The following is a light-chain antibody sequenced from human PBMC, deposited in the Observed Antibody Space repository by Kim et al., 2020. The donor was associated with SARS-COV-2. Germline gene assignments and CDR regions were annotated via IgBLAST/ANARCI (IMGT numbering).Light chain of an antibody. J-gene: IGLJ1*01. CDR1: SGSIATDY. CDR2: EDN. CDR3: HSYDSNTQV. Sequence: NFMLTQAHSVSESPGKTVTISCTRSSGSIATDYVQWYQQRPGSAPTTVIYEDNKRPSGVPDRFSGSIDTSSNSASLTISGLKTEDEADYYCHSYDSNTQVCGAGTKVTVL. V-gene: IGLV6-57*04.